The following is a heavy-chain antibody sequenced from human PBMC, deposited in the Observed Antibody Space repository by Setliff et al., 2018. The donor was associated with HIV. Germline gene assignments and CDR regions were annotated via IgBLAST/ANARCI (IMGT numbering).Heavy chain of an antibody. CDR3: VKNIGGYSSSSVFDY. J-gene: IGHJ4*02. V-gene: IGHV3-48*04. Sequence: GGSLRLSCAASGFTFSNYWMSWVRQAPGKGLEWVSYISDSGTTIYYADFVKGRFTISRDNSKNSLYLQMNSLRTEDTALYYCVKNIGGYSSSSVFDYWGQGTLVTVSS. CDR2: ISDSGTTI. D-gene: IGHD6-6*01. CDR1: GFTFSNYW.